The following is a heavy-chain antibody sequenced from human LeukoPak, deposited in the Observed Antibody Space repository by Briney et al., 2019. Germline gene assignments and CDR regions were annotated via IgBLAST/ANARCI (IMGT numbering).Heavy chain of an antibody. CDR2: ISGSGGST. Sequence: GGSLRLSCAASGFTFSRYAMTWGRQASRKGLEWVSAISGSGGSTYYADSVKGRFTISRDNSKNTLYLQMNSLRAEDTAVYYCAKDVYSGYDGDAFDIWGQGTMVTVSS. J-gene: IGHJ3*02. D-gene: IGHD5-12*01. V-gene: IGHV3-23*01. CDR1: GFTFSRYA. CDR3: AKDVYSGYDGDAFDI.